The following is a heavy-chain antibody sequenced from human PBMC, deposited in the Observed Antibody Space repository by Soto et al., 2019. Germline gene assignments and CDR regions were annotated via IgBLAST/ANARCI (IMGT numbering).Heavy chain of an antibody. V-gene: IGHV4-59*01. D-gene: IGHD1-1*01. CDR2: IYYSGST. CDR1: GGSISSCY. Sequence: SETLSLTCTVSGGSISSCYWTWIRQPPGKGLEWIGYIYYSGSTNYNPSLKSRVTISLDTSRSQFSLKVTSVTAADTAVYYCARTGSNYYYYGIDVWGQGTTVTVSS. CDR3: ARTGSNYYYYGIDV. J-gene: IGHJ6*02.